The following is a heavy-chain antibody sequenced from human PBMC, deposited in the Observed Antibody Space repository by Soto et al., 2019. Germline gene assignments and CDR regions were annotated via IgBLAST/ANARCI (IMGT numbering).Heavy chain of an antibody. D-gene: IGHD3-9*01. CDR2: NSGNGGST. J-gene: IGHJ5*02. CDR1: GFTFSSYA. V-gene: IGHV3-23*01. Sequence: PGGSLRLSCAASGFTFSSYAMSWVRQAPGKGLEWVSANSGNGGSTYYAESVKGRFTISRDNSKNTLYLQLNSLRAEDTAVYYCAYYDILTGYYPWGQGTLVTVSS. CDR3: AYYDILTGYYP.